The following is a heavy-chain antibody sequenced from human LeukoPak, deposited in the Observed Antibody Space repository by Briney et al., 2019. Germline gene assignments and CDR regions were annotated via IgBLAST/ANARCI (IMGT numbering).Heavy chain of an antibody. CDR3: VRGRVTPDY. CDR1: GFTFSSYA. Sequence: GGSLRLSCAASGFTFSSYAMSWVRQAPGKGLEWVSAITGSGVTTYYADSVKGRFTISRDNSKNTLYLQMNSLRAEDTAVYYCVRGRVTPDYWGQGTLVTVSS. D-gene: IGHD1-14*01. CDR2: ITGSGVTT. J-gene: IGHJ4*02. V-gene: IGHV3-23*01.